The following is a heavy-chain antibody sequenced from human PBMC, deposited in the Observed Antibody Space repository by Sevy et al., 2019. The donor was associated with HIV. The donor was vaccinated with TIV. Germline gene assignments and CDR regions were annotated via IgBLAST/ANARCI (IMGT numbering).Heavy chain of an antibody. CDR3: TRHGPHDCSSTSCYTNYYYGIDV. Sequence: GGSLRLSCAASGFTFSGSAMHWVRQASGKGLEWVGRIRSKANSYATAYAASVKGRFTIYRYESRNTAYLQMNSLKTEDTVVYYCTRHGPHDCSSTSCYTNYYYGIDVWGQGTTVTVSS. D-gene: IGHD2-2*02. J-gene: IGHJ6*02. CDR1: GFTFSGSA. CDR2: IRSKANSYAT. V-gene: IGHV3-73*01.